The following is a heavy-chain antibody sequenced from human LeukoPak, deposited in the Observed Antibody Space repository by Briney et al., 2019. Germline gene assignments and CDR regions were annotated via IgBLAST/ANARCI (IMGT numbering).Heavy chain of an antibody. V-gene: IGHV3-23*01. J-gene: IGHJ4*02. D-gene: IGHD2-2*01. CDR1: GFTFSTYW. CDR2: ISGSGGST. CDR3: AKGQLPRD. Sequence: GGSLRLACAASGFTFSTYWMHWVRQAPGKGLEWVSAISGSGGSTYYADSVKGRFTISRDNSKNTLYLQMNRLRAEDTAVYYCAKGQLPRDWGQGTLVTVSS.